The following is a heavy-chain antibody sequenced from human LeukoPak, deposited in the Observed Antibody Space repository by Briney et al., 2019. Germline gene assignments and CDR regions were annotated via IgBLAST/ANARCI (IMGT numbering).Heavy chain of an antibody. Sequence: ESLKISCKGSGYSFTSYWIGWVRQMPGKGLEWMGIIYPGDSDTRYSPSFQGQVTISADKSISTAYLQWSSLKASDTAMHYCARPYSSSWYSGAFDIWGQGTMVTVSS. V-gene: IGHV5-51*01. J-gene: IGHJ3*02. CDR1: GYSFTSYW. CDR3: ARPYSSSWYSGAFDI. D-gene: IGHD6-13*01. CDR2: IYPGDSDT.